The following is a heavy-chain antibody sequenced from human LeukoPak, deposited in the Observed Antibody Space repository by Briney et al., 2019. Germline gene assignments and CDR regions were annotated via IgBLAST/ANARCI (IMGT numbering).Heavy chain of an antibody. V-gene: IGHV4-30-2*01. Sequence: PSQTLSLTCAVSGASVSSGGYSWTWIRQPPGKGLEWIGYIYHSGSTYHNPSLKSRVTISMDRSKNQFSLKLSSVTAADTAVYYCAKASSGLVEYWGQGTLVTVSS. CDR2: IYHSGST. CDR3: AKASSGLVEY. J-gene: IGHJ4*02. CDR1: GASVSSGGYS. D-gene: IGHD6-19*01.